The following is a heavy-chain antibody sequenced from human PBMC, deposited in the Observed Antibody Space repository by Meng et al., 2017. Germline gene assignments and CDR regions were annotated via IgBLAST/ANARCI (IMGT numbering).Heavy chain of an antibody. Sequence: GESLKISCAASGFTFSSYGMHWVRQAPGKGLEWVAVIWYDGSNKYYADSVKGRFTISRDNSKNTLYLQMNSLRAEETAVYYCTTQLETHGQLWFEYYYYGMDVWGQGTTVTVSS. J-gene: IGHJ6*02. CDR1: GFTFSSYG. D-gene: IGHD5-18*01. CDR3: TTQLETHGQLWFEYYYYGMDV. V-gene: IGHV3-33*01. CDR2: IWYDGSNK.